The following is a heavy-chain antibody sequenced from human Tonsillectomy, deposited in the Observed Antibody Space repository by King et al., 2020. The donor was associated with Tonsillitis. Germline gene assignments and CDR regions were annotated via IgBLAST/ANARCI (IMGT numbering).Heavy chain of an antibody. CDR1: GGSVSSGSYY. V-gene: IGHV4-61*01. CDR3: AGSGSFDP. D-gene: IGHD3-10*01. Sequence: QMQLQESGPGLVKPSETLSLTCTVSGGSVSSGSYYWSWIRQPPGKGLEWIGYIYYSGSTNYNPSLKSRVTISVDTSKNQFSLKLSSVTAADTVVYYCAGSGSFDPWGQGTLVTVSS. J-gene: IGHJ5*02. CDR2: IYYSGST.